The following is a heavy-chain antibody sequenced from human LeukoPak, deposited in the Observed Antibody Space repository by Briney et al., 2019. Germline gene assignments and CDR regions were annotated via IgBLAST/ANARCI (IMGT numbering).Heavy chain of an antibody. CDR2: INTNTGNP. Sequence: ASVKVSCKASGYTFTGYYMHWVRQAPGQGLEWMGWINTNTGNPTYAQGFTGRFVFSLDTSVSTAYLQISSLKAEDTAVYYCARENDSSGYYLLYYFDYWGQGTLVTVSS. V-gene: IGHV7-4-1*02. D-gene: IGHD3-22*01. J-gene: IGHJ4*02. CDR1: GYTFTGYY. CDR3: ARENDSSGYYLLYYFDY.